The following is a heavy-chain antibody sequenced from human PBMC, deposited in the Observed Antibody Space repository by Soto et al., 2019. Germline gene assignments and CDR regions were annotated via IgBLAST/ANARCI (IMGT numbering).Heavy chain of an antibody. Sequence: EVQLLESGGGLVQPGGSLRLSCAASGFTFSSYAMSWVRQAPGKGLEWVSAISGSGGSTYYADSVKGRFTISRDNSKNTLYLQMNSLRAEDTAVYYCAIGSGSDFVVVVAAPFTFDYWGQGTLVTVSS. CDR3: AIGSGSDFVVVVAAPFTFDY. CDR2: ISGSGGST. D-gene: IGHD2-15*01. V-gene: IGHV3-23*01. CDR1: GFTFSSYA. J-gene: IGHJ4*02.